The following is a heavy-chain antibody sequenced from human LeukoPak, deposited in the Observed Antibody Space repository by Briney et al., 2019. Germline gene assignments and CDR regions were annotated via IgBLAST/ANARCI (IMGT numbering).Heavy chain of an antibody. D-gene: IGHD4-17*01. CDR3: ARLTVTYGDY. V-gene: IGHV3-21*01. J-gene: IGHJ4*02. Sequence: GGSLRLSCAASGFTFSSYSMNWVRQAPGKGLEWVSSISSGSSYIYYADSVKGRFTISRENAKNSLYLQMYSLRDEDTAVYYCARLTVTYGDYWGQGTLVTVSS. CDR1: GFTFSSYS. CDR2: ISSGSSYI.